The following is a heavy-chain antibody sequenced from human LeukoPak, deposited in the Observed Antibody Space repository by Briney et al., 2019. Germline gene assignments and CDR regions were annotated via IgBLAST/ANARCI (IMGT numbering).Heavy chain of an antibody. Sequence: ASVNVSCKASGYTFTGYYMHWVRQAPGQGLEWMGWINPNSGGTNYAQKFQGWVTMTRDTSISTAYMELSRLRSDDTAVYYCARDNSGDGYNYWGQGTLVTVSS. V-gene: IGHV1-2*04. CDR3: ARDNSGDGYNY. D-gene: IGHD5-24*01. CDR2: INPNSGGT. CDR1: GYTFTGYY. J-gene: IGHJ4*02.